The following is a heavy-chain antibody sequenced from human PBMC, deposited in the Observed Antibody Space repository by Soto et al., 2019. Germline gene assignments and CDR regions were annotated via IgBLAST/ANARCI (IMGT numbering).Heavy chain of an antibody. CDR3: ARQYSSSWHRPIDY. Sequence: ESGGGVVQPGRSLRLSCAASGFTFSSYAMHWVRQAPGKGLEWVAVISYDGSNKYYADSVKGRFTISRDNSKNTLYLQMNSLRAEDTAVYYCARQYSSSWHRPIDYWGQGTLVTVSS. V-gene: IGHV3-30-3*01. CDR2: ISYDGSNK. CDR1: GFTFSSYA. D-gene: IGHD6-13*01. J-gene: IGHJ4*02.